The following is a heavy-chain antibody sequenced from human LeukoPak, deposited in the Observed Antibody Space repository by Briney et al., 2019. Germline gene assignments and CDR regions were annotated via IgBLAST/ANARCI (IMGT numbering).Heavy chain of an antibody. V-gene: IGHV1-46*01. D-gene: IGHD5-24*01. CDR3: ARGREMATINSWFDP. Sequence: ASVKVSCKASGYTLTSYYMHWVRQAPGQGLEWMGIINPSGGSTSYEQKFQGRVTMTRDTSTSTVYMELSSLRSEDTAVYYCARGREMATINSWFDPWGQGTLVTVSS. CDR2: INPSGGST. CDR1: GYTLTSYY. J-gene: IGHJ5*02.